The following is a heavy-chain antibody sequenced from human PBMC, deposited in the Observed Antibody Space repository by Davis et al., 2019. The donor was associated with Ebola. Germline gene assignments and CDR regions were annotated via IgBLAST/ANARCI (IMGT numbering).Heavy chain of an antibody. Sequence: GESLKISCAASGFTFSSYAMHWVRQAPGKGLEWVAVISYDGSNKYYADSVKGRFTISRDNSKNTLYLQMNSLRAEDTAVYYCARDEGSYGLDILYYFDYWGQGTLVTVSS. V-gene: IGHV3-30-3*01. J-gene: IGHJ4*02. CDR1: GFTFSSYA. D-gene: IGHD5-18*01. CDR3: ARDEGSYGLDILYYFDY. CDR2: ISYDGSNK.